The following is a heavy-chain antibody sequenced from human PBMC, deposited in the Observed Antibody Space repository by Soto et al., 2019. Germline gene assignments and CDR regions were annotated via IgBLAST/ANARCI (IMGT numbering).Heavy chain of an antibody. V-gene: IGHV3-66*01. J-gene: IGHJ6*03. CDR2: IYSGGST. CDR3: ARDLIAARRSYYYYYMDV. D-gene: IGHD6-6*01. Sequence: GGSLRLSCAASGFTVSSNYMSWVRQAPGKGLEWVSVIYSGGSTYYADSVKGRFTISRDNSKNTLYLQMNSLRAEDTAVYYCARDLIAARRSYYYYYMDVWGKGTTVTVSS. CDR1: GFTVSSNY.